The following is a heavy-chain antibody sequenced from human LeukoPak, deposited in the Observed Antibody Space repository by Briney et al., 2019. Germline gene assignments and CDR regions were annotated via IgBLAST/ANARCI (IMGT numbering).Heavy chain of an antibody. V-gene: IGHV3-7*01. CDR1: GFTFSSYW. J-gene: IGHJ4*02. Sequence: GSLRLSCAASGFTFSSYWMSWVRQAPGKGLEWVANIKQDGSEKYYVDSVKGRFTISRDDAKNSLYLQMNSLRAEDTAVYYCARGRGVRGVISDYWGQGTLVTVSS. CDR2: IKQDGSEK. CDR3: ARGRGVRGVISDY. D-gene: IGHD3-10*01.